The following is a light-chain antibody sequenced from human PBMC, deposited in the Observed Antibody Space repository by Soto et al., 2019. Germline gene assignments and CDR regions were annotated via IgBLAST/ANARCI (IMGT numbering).Light chain of an antibody. CDR3: LQHNTYPLS. J-gene: IGKJ4*01. CDR1: QAISHY. Sequence: DIQMTQSPSAMSASVGDRVTITCRASQAISHYLAWFHQRPGKVPKRLIYGASTLESGVPSRFSGSGSGTDFTLTISSLQPEDFGTYSCLQHNTYPLSFGGGTKVDIK. CDR2: GAS. V-gene: IGKV1-17*03.